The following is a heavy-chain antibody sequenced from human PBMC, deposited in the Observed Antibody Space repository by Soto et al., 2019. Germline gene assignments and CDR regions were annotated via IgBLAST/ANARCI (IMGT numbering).Heavy chain of an antibody. V-gene: IGHV4-4*02. CDR3: ARVSSSCCGWMYYSDF. CDR2: VFQTGGT. D-gene: IGHD5-18*01. CDR1: SGSIAGENW. J-gene: IGHJ4*02. Sequence: QVQLQESGPGLAKPSETLSLTCTVSSGSIAGENWWSWVRQPPCLGLEWEGEVFQTGGTNYNPSLKTRVTMAVNKPNNQFSLKPIYATAADTTVSYCARVSSSCCGWMYYSDFWGQGTLVSVSS.